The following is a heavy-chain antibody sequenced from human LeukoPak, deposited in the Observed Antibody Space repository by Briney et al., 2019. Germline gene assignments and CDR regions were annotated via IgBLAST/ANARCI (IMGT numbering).Heavy chain of an antibody. Sequence: SETLSLTCAVYGGSLSAYYWTWIRQPPGKGLEWIGEINHGGSTNYNPSLKSRVTISIDTSKNQFSLKLSSVTAADTAVYYCASGPRRILAYCGGDCYSGWFDPWGQGTLVTVSS. V-gene: IGHV4-34*01. CDR3: ASGPRRILAYCGGDCYSGWFDP. CDR1: GGSLSAYY. D-gene: IGHD2-21*02. J-gene: IGHJ5*02. CDR2: INHGGST.